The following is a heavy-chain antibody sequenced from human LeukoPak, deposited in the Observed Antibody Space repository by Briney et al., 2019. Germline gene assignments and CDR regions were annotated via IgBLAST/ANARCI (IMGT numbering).Heavy chain of an antibody. J-gene: IGHJ4*02. CDR1: DDPIRNYY. Sequence: SETLSLTCIVSDDPIRNYYWSWIRQPPGKGLEWIGYIYYSGSTNCNPSLKSRVTISVDTSKNQFSLKLSSVTAADTAVYYCARSRYCSTSTCYGDFDYWGQGNLVTVSS. CDR3: ARSRYCSTSTCYGDFDY. V-gene: IGHV4-59*01. D-gene: IGHD2-2*01. CDR2: IYYSGST.